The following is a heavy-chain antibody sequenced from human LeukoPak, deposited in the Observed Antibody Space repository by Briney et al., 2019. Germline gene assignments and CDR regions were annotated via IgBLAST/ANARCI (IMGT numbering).Heavy chain of an antibody. CDR1: GGPISSYY. J-gene: IGHJ4*02. D-gene: IGHD3-22*01. V-gene: IGHV4-59*01. Sequence: PSETLSLTCTVSGGPISSYYWSWIRQPPGKGLEWIGYIYYSGSTNYNPSLKSRVTISVDTSKNQFSLKLSSVTAADTAVYYCARARDYYDSSANSGDIFFDYWGQGTLVTVSS. CDR3: ARARDYYDSSANSGDIFFDY. CDR2: IYYSGST.